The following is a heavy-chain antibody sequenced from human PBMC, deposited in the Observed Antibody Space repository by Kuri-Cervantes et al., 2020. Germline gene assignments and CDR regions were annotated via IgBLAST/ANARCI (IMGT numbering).Heavy chain of an antibody. J-gene: IGHJ6*02. CDR2: ISAYNGNT. V-gene: IGHV1-18*01. CDR3: ASQYCSGGSCPPYYYGMDV. D-gene: IGHD2-15*01. CDR1: GYTFTSYG. Sequence: ASVKVSCKASGYTFTSYGISWVRQAPGQGLEWMGWISAYNGNTNYAQKLQGRVTMTTDTSTSTAYMELRSLRSDDTAVYYCASQYCSGGSCPPYYYGMDVWGQGTTVTVSS.